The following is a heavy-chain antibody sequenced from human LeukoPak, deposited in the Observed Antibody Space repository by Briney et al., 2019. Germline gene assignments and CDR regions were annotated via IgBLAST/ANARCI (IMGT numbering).Heavy chain of an antibody. Sequence: PGGSLRLSCAASGFTFSSYWMSWVRQAPGKGLEWVANIKQDGSEKYYVDSVKGRFTISRDNSKNTLYLQMNSLRAEDTAVYYCAKGKYYGFWSGQHWGQGTLVTVSS. CDR3: AKGKYYGFWSGQH. CDR1: GFTFSSYW. CDR2: IKQDGSEK. J-gene: IGHJ1*01. D-gene: IGHD3-3*01. V-gene: IGHV3-7*03.